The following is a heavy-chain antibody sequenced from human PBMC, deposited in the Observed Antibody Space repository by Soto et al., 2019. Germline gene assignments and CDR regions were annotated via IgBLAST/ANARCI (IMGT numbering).Heavy chain of an antibody. CDR1: GGTFSIYT. V-gene: IGHV1-69*04. J-gene: IGHJ6*02. D-gene: IGHD3-9*01. Sequence: SVKVSCKASGGTFSIYTIIWVRQAPGQGLEWMGRIIPILGIANYAQKFQGRVTITADKSTSTAYMELSRLRSDDTAVYYCARDLGYYDILTGTGAGDYGMDVWGQGTTVTVSS. CDR2: IIPILGIA. CDR3: ARDLGYYDILTGTGAGDYGMDV.